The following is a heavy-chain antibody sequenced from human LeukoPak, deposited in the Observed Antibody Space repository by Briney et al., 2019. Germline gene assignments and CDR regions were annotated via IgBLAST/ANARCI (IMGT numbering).Heavy chain of an antibody. CDR2: ISGSGGST. V-gene: IGHV3-23*01. J-gene: IGHJ4*02. CDR3: AKDLTRGVSFFDY. Sequence: PGGSLRLSCAASGFTFSDYYMSWVRQAPGKGLEWVSAISGSGGSTYYADSVKGRFTISRDNSKNTLYLQMNSLRAEDTAVYYCAKDLTRGVSFFDYWGQGTLVTVSS. CDR1: GFTFSDYY. D-gene: IGHD3-10*01.